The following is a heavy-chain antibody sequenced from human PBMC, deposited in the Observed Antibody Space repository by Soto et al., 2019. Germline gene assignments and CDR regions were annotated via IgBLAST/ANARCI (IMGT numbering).Heavy chain of an antibody. V-gene: IGHV4-31*03. CDR2: IYYSGST. CDR1: GGSPSSGAYY. CDR3: ARANYFESSGPFDY. J-gene: IGHJ4*02. D-gene: IGHD3-22*01. Sequence: QVQLQESGPGLVKPSQTLSLTCTVSGGSPSSGAYYWSWIRQHPGKGLVWIGYIYYSGSTYYNPSLESRVTLSVDTSRKQFSLKVSSVTAADTAVYYCARANYFESSGPFDYWGPGTLVTVSS.